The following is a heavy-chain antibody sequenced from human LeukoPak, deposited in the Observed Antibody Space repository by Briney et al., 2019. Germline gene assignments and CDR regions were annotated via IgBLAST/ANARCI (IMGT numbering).Heavy chain of an antibody. V-gene: IGHV4-39*07. CDR3: AREGTAMAAFDY. CDR1: GGSISSSSYY. D-gene: IGHD5-18*01. Sequence: SETLSLTCTVSGGSISSSSYYWGWIRQPPGKGLEWIGSIYYSGSTYYNPSLKSRVTISVDTSKNQFSLKLSSVTAADTAVYYCAREGTAMAAFDYWGQGTLVTVSS. J-gene: IGHJ4*02. CDR2: IYYSGST.